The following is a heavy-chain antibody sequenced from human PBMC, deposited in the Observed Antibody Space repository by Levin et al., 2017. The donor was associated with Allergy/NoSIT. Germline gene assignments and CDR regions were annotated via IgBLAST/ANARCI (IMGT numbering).Heavy chain of an antibody. J-gene: IGHJ4*02. D-gene: IGHD2-15*01. V-gene: IGHV3-30*02. CDR3: AKWHCSGGTCYSGVTHFDY. Sequence: DSVKGRFTISRDNSKNTLSLQMNSLRAEDTAVYFCAKWHCSGGTCYSGVTHFDYWGQGILVTVSS.